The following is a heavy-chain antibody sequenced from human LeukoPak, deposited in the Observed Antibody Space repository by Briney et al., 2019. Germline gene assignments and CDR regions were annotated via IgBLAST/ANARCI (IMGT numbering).Heavy chain of an antibody. CDR2: IYYSGSI. CDR1: GGSISSYY. CDR3: ARGGAGNFDY. Sequence: SETLSLTCTVSGGSISSYYWSWIRQPPGRGLEWIGYIYYSGSINYNPSLKSRVTISVDTSKNQFSLKLSSVTAADTAVYYCARGGAGNFDYWGQGTLVTVSS. D-gene: IGHD6-19*01. V-gene: IGHV4-59*01. J-gene: IGHJ4*02.